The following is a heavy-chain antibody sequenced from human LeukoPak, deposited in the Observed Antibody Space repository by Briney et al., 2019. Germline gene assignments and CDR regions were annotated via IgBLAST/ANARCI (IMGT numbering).Heavy chain of an antibody. V-gene: IGHV4-39*07. Sequence: SETLSLTCTVSGDSISSSTYYWGWIRQPPGKGLECIGSIFRSGSTYYNPSLKSRVTISVDKSKNQFSLKLSSVTAADTAVYYCARPNTNYYGSGSYLDWGQGTLVTVSS. CDR3: ARPNTNYYGSGSYLD. D-gene: IGHD3-10*01. CDR2: IFRSGST. CDR1: GDSISSSTYY. J-gene: IGHJ4*02.